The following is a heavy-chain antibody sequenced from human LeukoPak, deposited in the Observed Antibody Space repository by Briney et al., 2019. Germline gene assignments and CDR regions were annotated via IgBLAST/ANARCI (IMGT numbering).Heavy chain of an antibody. D-gene: IGHD1-14*01. CDR3: ARGSLNRVAPDAFDI. CDR2: IWYDGSNK. CDR1: GFTFSSYG. J-gene: IGHJ3*02. V-gene: IGHV3-33*01. Sequence: PGGSLRLSCAASGFTFSSYGMHWVRQAPGKGLEWVAVIWYDGSNKYYADSVKGRFTISRDNSKNTLYLQMNSLRAEDTAVYYCARGSLNRVAPDAFDIWGQGTTVTVSS.